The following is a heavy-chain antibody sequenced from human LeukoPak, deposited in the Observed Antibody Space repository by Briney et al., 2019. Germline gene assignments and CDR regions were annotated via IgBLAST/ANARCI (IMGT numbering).Heavy chain of an antibody. CDR3: ARRPYYYGMDV. CDR2: IYPSDSDT. CDR1: GYSFTSYW. J-gene: IGHJ6*02. V-gene: IGHV5-51*01. Sequence: GESLKISCKGSGYSFTSYWIGWVRQKPGKGLEWMGIIYPSDSDTRYSPSFQGQVTISADKSISTAYLQWSSLKASDTAIYYCARRPYYYGMDVWGQGTAVTVSS.